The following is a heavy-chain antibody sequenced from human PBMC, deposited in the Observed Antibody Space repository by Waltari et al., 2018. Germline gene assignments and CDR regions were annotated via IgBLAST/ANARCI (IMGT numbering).Heavy chain of an antibody. D-gene: IGHD2-15*01. CDR1: GYTFIGYY. Sequence: QVQLVQSGAEVKKPGASVKVSCKASGYTFIGYYMHWVRQAPGQGLEWRGGNNPSNGGTNYPQKLQGRITMTRDTSISTGYMELSSLTSDDTAVYYCARGYCSGNRCYSMDYWGQGTLVTVSS. J-gene: IGHJ4*02. V-gene: IGHV1-2*02. CDR3: ARGYCSGNRCYSMDY. CDR2: NNPSNGGT.